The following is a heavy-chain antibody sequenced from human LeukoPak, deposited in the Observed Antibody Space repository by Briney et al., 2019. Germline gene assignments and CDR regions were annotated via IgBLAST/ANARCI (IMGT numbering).Heavy chain of an antibody. CDR3: ARKAQYNGHYPLDY. J-gene: IGHJ4*02. CDR1: GFTFSSNG. D-gene: IGHD1-7*01. CDR2: ISGSGGSP. Sequence: PGGSLRLSCAASGFTFSSNGMSWVRQAPGRGLEWVSVISGSGGSPDYTDSVKGRFTISRDNSKNTLCLQMNSLRAEDTALYFCARKAQYNGHYPLDYWGQGTLVTVSS. V-gene: IGHV3-23*01.